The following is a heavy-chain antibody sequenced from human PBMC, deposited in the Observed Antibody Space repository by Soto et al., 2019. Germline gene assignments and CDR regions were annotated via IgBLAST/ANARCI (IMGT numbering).Heavy chain of an antibody. Sequence: QVQLVQSGAEVKKPGASVKVSCKASGYTFTSYDINWVRQATGQGLEWMGWMNPNSGNTGYAQKFQGRVTITRNPSISTAYMELSSLRSEDTAVSSCAGEKWGGSYLDYWGQGTLVTVSS. CDR3: AGEKWGGSYLDY. CDR2: MNPNSGNT. J-gene: IGHJ4*02. CDR1: GYTFTSYD. D-gene: IGHD3-16*01. V-gene: IGHV1-8*01.